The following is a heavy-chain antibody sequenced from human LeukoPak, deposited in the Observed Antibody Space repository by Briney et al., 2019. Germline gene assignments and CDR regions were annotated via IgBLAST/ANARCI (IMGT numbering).Heavy chain of an antibody. J-gene: IGHJ4*02. CDR2: ISKDGSDK. D-gene: IGHD1-7*01. CDR1: GFTFSDYA. Sequence: PGGSLRLSCAASGFTFSDYAMYWVRQAPGKGLEWVAVISKDGSDKYYPGSVRGRFTISRDNSKNTIYLRMDSLRAEDTAIYYCARDYWWNYDYWGQGTLVTVSS. V-gene: IGHV3-30-3*01. CDR3: ARDYWWNYDY.